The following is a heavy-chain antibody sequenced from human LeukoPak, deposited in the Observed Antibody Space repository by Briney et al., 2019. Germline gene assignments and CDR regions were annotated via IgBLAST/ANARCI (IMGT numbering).Heavy chain of an antibody. CDR2: THPSGNT. J-gene: IGHJ4*02. Sequence: SETLSLTCAVFGGSISSNYFWNWVRQPPGRGLEWIGETHPSGNTNYNPSLTSRVIISIDTSNNQFSLKLSSVTAADTAMYYCARDRPEGVGPQDYWGQGTLVTVSS. CDR1: GGSISSNYF. D-gene: IGHD1-26*01. CDR3: ARDRPEGVGPQDY. V-gene: IGHV4/OR15-8*02.